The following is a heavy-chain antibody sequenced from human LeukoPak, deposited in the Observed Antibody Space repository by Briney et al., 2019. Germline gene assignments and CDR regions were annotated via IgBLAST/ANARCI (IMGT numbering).Heavy chain of an antibody. CDR2: IWYDGSNK. D-gene: IGHD1-1*01. CDR3: ARDKSPERAIDY. Sequence: PGGSLRLSCAASGFTFSSYGMHWVRQAPGKGLEWVAVIWYDGSNKYYADSVKGRFTISRDNSKNTLYLQMNSLRAEDTAVYYCARDKSPERAIDYWGQGTLVTVSS. J-gene: IGHJ4*02. CDR1: GFTFSSYG. V-gene: IGHV3-33*08.